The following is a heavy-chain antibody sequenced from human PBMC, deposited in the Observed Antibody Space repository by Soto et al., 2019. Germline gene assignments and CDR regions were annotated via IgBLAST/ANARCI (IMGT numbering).Heavy chain of an antibody. CDR2: IVVGSGNT. CDR1: GFTFTSSA. CDR3: AAEAGYCSSTSCYGDYYYYYYMDV. D-gene: IGHD2-2*01. V-gene: IGHV1-58*02. J-gene: IGHJ6*03. Sequence: SVKVSCKASGFTFTSSAMQCVRQARGQRLEWIGWIVVGSGNTNYAQKFQERVTITRDMSTSTAYMELSSLRSEDTAVYYCAAEAGYCSSTSCYGDYYYYYYMDVWGKGTTVTVSS.